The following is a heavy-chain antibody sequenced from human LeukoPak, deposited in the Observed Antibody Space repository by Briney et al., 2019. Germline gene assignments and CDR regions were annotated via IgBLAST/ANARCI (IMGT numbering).Heavy chain of an antibody. CDR3: ARRWNYGRNYYIDV. D-gene: IGHD1-7*01. CDR2: INDSGTI. J-gene: IGHJ6*03. V-gene: IGHV4-34*01. Sequence: SETLSLTCAVYGGSFSNYYWSWIRQSPGKELEWIGEINDSGTINYNPSLMSRVTISVDKSKNQFSLKLSSVTAADTAVYYCARRWNYGRNYYIDVWGKGATVSASS. CDR1: GGSFSNYY.